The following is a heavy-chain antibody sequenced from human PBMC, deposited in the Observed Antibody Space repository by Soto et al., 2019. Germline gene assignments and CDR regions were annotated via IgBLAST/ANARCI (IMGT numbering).Heavy chain of an antibody. CDR2: IYYSGST. Sequence: SETLSLTCTVSGGSISSYYWSWIRQPPGKGLEWIGYIYYSGSTNYNPSLKSRVTISVDTSKNQFSLKLSSVTAADTAVYYCAREQLAHFDYWGQGTLVTVSS. D-gene: IGHD6-13*01. CDR1: GGSISSYY. CDR3: AREQLAHFDY. J-gene: IGHJ4*02. V-gene: IGHV4-59*01.